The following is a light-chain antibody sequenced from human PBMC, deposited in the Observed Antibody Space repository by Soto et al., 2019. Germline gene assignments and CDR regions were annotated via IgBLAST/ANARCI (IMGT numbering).Light chain of an antibody. CDR3: QQDCTYALT. J-gene: IGKJ4*01. Sequence: DIQMTQSPSTLSASVGDRVTITCRASQSISTWLAWYQLKPGKAPNLLIYKASTLESGVPSRFSGSGSGTEFNLTISSLQADDFASYYCQQDCTYALTFGAGTKVEI. CDR2: KAS. V-gene: IGKV1-5*03. CDR1: QSISTW.